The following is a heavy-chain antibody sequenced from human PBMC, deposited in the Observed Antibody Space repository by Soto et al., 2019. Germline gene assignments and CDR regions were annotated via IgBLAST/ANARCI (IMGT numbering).Heavy chain of an antibody. CDR2: IYYSGST. V-gene: IGHV4-59*08. J-gene: IGHJ5*02. D-gene: IGHD3-10*01. CDR3: AGSYGSGTVYHLPLNLYWFDP. Sequence: QVQLQESGPGLVKPSETLSLTCTVSGGSISSYYWSWIRQPPGKGLEWIGYIYYSGSTNYNPSLKSRVTISVDTSKNQFSLKLSSVTAADTAVYYCAGSYGSGTVYHLPLNLYWFDPWGQGTLVTVSS. CDR1: GGSISSYY.